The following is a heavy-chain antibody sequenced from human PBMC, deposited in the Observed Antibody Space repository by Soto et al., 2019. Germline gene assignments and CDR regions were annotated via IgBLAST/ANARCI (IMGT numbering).Heavy chain of an antibody. CDR1: GYTFTGYY. CDR3: ARGRAAYSSLWDYGMDV. D-gene: IGHD6-19*01. Sequence: GASVKVSCKASGYTFTGYYMHWVRQAPGQGLEWMGWIDPNSGGTNYAQKFQGWVTMTRDTSISTAYMELSRLRSDDTAVYYCARGRAAYSSLWDYGMDVWGQGTTVTVSS. J-gene: IGHJ6*02. CDR2: IDPNSGGT. V-gene: IGHV1-2*04.